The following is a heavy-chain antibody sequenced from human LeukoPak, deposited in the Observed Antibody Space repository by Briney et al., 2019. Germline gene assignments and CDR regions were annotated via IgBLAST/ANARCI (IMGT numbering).Heavy chain of an antibody. D-gene: IGHD6-25*01. J-gene: IGHJ4*02. CDR3: AILPDIAAPFDY. Sequence: GASVKVSCKASGYTFTGYYMHWVRQAPGQGLEWMGWINPNSGGTNYAQKFQGRVTMTRDTSISTAYMELSRLRSDDTAVYFCAILPDIAAPFDYWGQGTLVTVSS. CDR1: GYTFTGYY. V-gene: IGHV1-2*02. CDR2: INPNSGGT.